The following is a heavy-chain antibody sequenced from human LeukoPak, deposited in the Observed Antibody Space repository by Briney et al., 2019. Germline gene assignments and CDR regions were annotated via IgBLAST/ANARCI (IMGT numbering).Heavy chain of an antibody. CDR3: ARVAAAGFAYDKFDP. V-gene: IGHV1-24*01. CDR1: GYTLTELS. D-gene: IGHD6-13*01. Sequence: ASVKVSCKVSGYTLTELSMHWVRQAPGKGLEWMGGFDPEDGETIYAQKFQGRVTMTEDTSTDTAYMELSSLRSEDTAVYYCARVAAAGFAYDKFDPWGQGTLVTVSS. J-gene: IGHJ5*02. CDR2: FDPEDGET.